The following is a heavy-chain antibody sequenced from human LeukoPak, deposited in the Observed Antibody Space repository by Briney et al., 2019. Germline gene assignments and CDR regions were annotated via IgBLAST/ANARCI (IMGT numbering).Heavy chain of an antibody. CDR3: AKDSSYGSGSYLVY. V-gene: IGHV3-9*01. CDR2: ISWNSGSI. J-gene: IGHJ4*02. D-gene: IGHD3-10*01. CDR1: GFTVSSNY. Sequence: GGSLRLSCAASGFTVSSNYMSWVRQAPGKGLEWVSGISWNSGSIGYADSVKGRFTISRDNAKNSLYLQMNSLRAEDTALYYCAKDSSYGSGSYLVYWGQGTLVTVSS.